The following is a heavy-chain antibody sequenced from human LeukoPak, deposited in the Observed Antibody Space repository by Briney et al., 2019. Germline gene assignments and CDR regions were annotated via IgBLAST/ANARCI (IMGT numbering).Heavy chain of an antibody. J-gene: IGHJ4*02. CDR1: GITFSSYW. Sequence: PGGSLRLSCAASGITFSSYWMSWVRQAPGKGLEWVANIKQDGSEKNYVDSVKGRFTISRDNAKNSLYLQMNSLRAEDTAMYYCASLDTAMVHGDYWGQGTLVTVSS. V-gene: IGHV3-7*01. CDR3: ASLDTAMVHGDY. D-gene: IGHD5-18*01. CDR2: IKQDGSEK.